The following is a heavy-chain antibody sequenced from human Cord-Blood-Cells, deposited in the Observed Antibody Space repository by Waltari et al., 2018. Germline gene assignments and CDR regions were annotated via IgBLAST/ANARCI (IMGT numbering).Heavy chain of an antibody. V-gene: IGHV4-39*01. CDR1: GGSLSSSSYY. D-gene: IGHD3-3*01. CDR3: ARGRIFGVVIEGWFDP. Sequence: QLQLQESGPGLVKPSETLSLTCTVSGGSLSSSSYYWGWIRQPPGKGLEWIGSIYYSGSTYYNPSLKGRVTISVDTSKNQFSLKLSSVTAADTAVYYCARGRIFGVVIEGWFDPWGQGTLVTVSS. J-gene: IGHJ5*02. CDR2: IYYSGST.